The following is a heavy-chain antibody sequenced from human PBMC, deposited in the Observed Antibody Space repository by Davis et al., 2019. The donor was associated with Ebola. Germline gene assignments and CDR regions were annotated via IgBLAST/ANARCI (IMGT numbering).Heavy chain of an antibody. Sequence: HSQTLSLTCAISGDSVSSGGWNWIRPSPSRGLEWLGRTYYDSKWTNDYALSGKSRITINPDTSKNQFSLHLNSVTPGDTAVYYCARGWLRTGFDYWGQGTLVTVSS. J-gene: IGHJ4*02. CDR2: TYYDSKWTN. CDR3: ARGWLRTGFDY. CDR1: GDSVSSGG. V-gene: IGHV6-1*01. D-gene: IGHD3/OR15-3a*01.